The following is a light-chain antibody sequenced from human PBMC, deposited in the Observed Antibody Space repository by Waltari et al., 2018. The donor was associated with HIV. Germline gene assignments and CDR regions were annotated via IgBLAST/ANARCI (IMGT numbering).Light chain of an antibody. CDR3: LQHYDYPRT. J-gene: IGKJ2*01. CDR1: QGIRNA. V-gene: IGKV1-17*01. Sequence: DIQMTQSPSSLSASVGDRVTITCRASQGIRNALGWYQQKPGEAPKRLIYAASTLQNGVSSRFSGRGCGTEFTLTITSLQPEDVATYYCLQHYDYPRTFGQGTKLEIK. CDR2: AAS.